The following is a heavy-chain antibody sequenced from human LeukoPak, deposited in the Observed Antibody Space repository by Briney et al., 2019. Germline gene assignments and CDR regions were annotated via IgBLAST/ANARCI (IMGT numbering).Heavy chain of an antibody. V-gene: IGHV3-30*04. CDR1: GFTFSSYT. Sequence: PGGSLRLPCAASGFTFSSYTMHWVRQAPGKGLEWVAVISYDGSNKYYADSVKGRFTISRDNSKNTLFLQMNSLRSEDTAMYYCARPYSSGWSLPFDYWGQGTLVTVSP. J-gene: IGHJ4*02. CDR2: ISYDGSNK. D-gene: IGHD6-19*01. CDR3: ARPYSSGWSLPFDY.